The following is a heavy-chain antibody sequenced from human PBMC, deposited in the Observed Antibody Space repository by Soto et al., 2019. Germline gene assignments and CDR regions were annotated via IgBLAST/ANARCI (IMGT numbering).Heavy chain of an antibody. Sequence: SVKVSCKASGGTFSSYAISWVRQAPGQGLEWMGRIIPILGIANYAQKFQGRVTITADKSTSTAYMELSSLRSEDTAVYYCARQYDILRYFDYWGQGTLVTVSS. CDR2: IIPILGIA. V-gene: IGHV1-69*04. CDR1: GGTFSSYA. D-gene: IGHD3-9*01. J-gene: IGHJ4*02. CDR3: ARQYDILRYFDY.